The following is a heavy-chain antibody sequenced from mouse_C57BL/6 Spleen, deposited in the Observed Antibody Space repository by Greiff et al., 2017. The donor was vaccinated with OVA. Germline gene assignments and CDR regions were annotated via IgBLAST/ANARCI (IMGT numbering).Heavy chain of an antibody. J-gene: IGHJ1*03. D-gene: IGHD1-1*01. CDR3: AREAGVGPDWYFDV. CDR2: IYPYDSDT. Sequence: QVQLQQPGAELVRPGASVKLSCKASGYTFTSYWMHWVKQRPVQGLEWIGNIYPYDSDTHYNQKFKDKATLTVDKSSSTAYMQLSSLPSEDSAVYYGAREAGVGPDWYFDVWGTGTTVTVSS. V-gene: IGHV1-52*01. CDR1: GYTFTSYW.